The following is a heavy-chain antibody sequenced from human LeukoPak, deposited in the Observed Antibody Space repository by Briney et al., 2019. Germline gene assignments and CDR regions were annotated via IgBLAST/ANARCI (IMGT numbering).Heavy chain of an antibody. CDR1: GFTLNSYG. CDR3: AKDLHWAWDY. D-gene: IGHD7-27*01. V-gene: IGHV3-30*02. CDR2: IHFDGRNK. Sequence: GGSLRLSCAASGFTLNSYGIHWVRQAPGKGLEWMSYIHFDGRNKYYADSVKGRFTTSRDSSKNTVYLQMNGLTTEDTAVYYCAKDLHWAWDYWGQGALVTVSS. J-gene: IGHJ4*02.